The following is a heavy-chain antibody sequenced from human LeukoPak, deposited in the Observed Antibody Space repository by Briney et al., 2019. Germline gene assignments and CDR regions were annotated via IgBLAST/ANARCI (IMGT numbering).Heavy chain of an antibody. Sequence: SETLSPTCTVSGGSISSSDYYWGWIRQPPGKGLEWIGEINHSGSTNYNPSLKSRVTISVDTSKNQFSLKLSSVTAADTAVYYCARNKGGLTSFQHWGQGTLVTVSS. CDR3: ARNKGGLTSFQH. J-gene: IGHJ1*01. D-gene: IGHD1/OR15-1a*01. V-gene: IGHV4-39*07. CDR1: GGSISSSDYY. CDR2: INHSGST.